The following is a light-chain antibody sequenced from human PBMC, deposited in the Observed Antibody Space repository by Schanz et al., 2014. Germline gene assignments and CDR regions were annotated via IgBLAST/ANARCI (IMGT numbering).Light chain of an antibody. V-gene: IGLV2-23*01. J-gene: IGLJ3*02. Sequence: QSVLTQPASVSGSPGQSITISCTGTSSDVGSYNLVSWYQQHPGKAPKLMIYEGSKRPSGVSNRFSGSKSGSTASLTISGLQAEDEADYYCCSYADSSTWVFGGGTKLTV. CDR2: EGS. CDR1: SSDVGSYNL. CDR3: CSYADSSTWV.